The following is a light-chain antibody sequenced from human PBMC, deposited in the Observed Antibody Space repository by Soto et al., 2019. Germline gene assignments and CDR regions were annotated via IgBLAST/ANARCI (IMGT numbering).Light chain of an antibody. J-gene: IGKJ1*01. V-gene: IGKV3-15*01. CDR2: GAS. Sequence: EIVMTQSPATLSVSPGERATLSCRASQSVSSNLAWYQQKPGQAPRLLIYGASARATGIPARFSGSGSGTEFTLTISSLQSGDFAVYYCQQYNNWPPMAFGQGTMVEIK. CDR1: QSVSSN. CDR3: QQYNNWPPMA.